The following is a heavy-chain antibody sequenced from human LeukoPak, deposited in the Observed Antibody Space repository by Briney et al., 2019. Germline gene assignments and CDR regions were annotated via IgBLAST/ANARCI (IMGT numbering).Heavy chain of an antibody. CDR2: IYSTGST. CDR1: GGSISSYY. CDR3: ARQIASAGTAGFAF. V-gene: IGHV4-4*07. Sequence: SETLSLTCTVPGGSISSYYWSWIRQPAGKGLEWIGRIYSTGSTNYNPSLKSRVTMSVDTSKNQFSLRLRSVTAADTAVYYCARQIASAGTAGFAFWGQGALVTVSP. D-gene: IGHD6-13*01. J-gene: IGHJ4*02.